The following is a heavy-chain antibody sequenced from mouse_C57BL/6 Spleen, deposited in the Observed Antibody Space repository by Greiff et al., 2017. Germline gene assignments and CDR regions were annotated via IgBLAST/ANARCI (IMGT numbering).Heavy chain of an antibody. J-gene: IGHJ4*01. CDR1: GFTFSDYG. CDR2: ISSGSSTI. Sequence: EVKLVESGGGLVKPGGSLKLSCAASGFTFSDYGMHWVRQAPEKGLEWVAYISSGSSTIYYADTVKGRFTISRDNAKNTLFLQMTSLRSEDTAMYYCALITTVVAEGYYAMDYWGQGTSVTVSS. V-gene: IGHV5-17*01. D-gene: IGHD1-1*01. CDR3: ALITTVVAEGYYAMDY.